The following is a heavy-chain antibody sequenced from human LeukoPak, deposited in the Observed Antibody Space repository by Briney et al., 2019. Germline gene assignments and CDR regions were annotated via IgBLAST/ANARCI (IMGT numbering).Heavy chain of an antibody. V-gene: IGHV4-39*07. D-gene: IGHD3-22*01. J-gene: IGHJ4*02. CDR3: ARDRCYYDSSGVIDY. CDR1: GGSISSSSYY. CDR2: IYYSGST. Sequence: SETLSLTCTVSGGSISSSSYYWGWIRQPPGKGLEWIGSIYYSGSTYYNPSLKSRVTISVDTSKNQFSLKLSSVAAADTAVYYCARDRCYYDSSGVIDYWGQGTLVTVSS.